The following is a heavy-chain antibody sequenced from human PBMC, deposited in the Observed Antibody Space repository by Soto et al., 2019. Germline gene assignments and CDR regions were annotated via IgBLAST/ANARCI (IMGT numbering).Heavy chain of an antibody. CDR2: IYYSGST. D-gene: IGHD6-19*01. J-gene: IGHJ6*02. V-gene: IGHV4-39*01. Sequence: QLQLQESGPGLVKPSETLSLTCTVSGGSISSSSYYWGWIRQPPGKGLEWIGSIYYSGSTYYNPSLKIRVTISVDTSKNQFSLKLSSVTAADTAVYYCARQYSSGWYFHYYYGMDVWGQGTTVTVSS. CDR1: GGSISSSSYY. CDR3: ARQYSSGWYFHYYYGMDV.